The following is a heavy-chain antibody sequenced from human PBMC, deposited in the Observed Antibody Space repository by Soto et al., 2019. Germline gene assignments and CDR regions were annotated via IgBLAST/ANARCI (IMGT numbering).Heavy chain of an antibody. Sequence: PGGSLRLSCAASGFTFRSSPMHWVRQAPGKGPDWVALIWADGSNEFYADSVKGRFSISRDNSRDTLYLQMHSLGAEDTAVYYCARATIGGSTRTMGYWGQGTLVTVS. V-gene: IGHV3-33*01. CDR2: IWADGSNE. D-gene: IGHD6-13*01. CDR3: ARATIGGSTRTMGY. J-gene: IGHJ4*02. CDR1: GFTFRSSP.